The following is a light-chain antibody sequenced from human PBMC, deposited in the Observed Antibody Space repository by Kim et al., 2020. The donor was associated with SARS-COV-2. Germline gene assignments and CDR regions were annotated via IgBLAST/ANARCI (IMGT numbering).Light chain of an antibody. CDR3: QQYGSSPYS. J-gene: IGKJ2*03. CDR1: QSVGSSL. Sequence: LSPGERATPSCRASQSVGSSLLAWYQQKPGQAPRLLIYEAFKRVAGIPDRFSGSGSGTDFTLTISRPEPEDFAMYYCQQYGSSPYSFGQETKLEI. V-gene: IGKV3-20*01. CDR2: EAF.